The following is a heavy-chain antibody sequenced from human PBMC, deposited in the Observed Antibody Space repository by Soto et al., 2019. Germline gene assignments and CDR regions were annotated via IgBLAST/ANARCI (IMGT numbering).Heavy chain of an antibody. V-gene: IGHV3-23*01. Sequence: VVSVKLSCAASGFTFTTYAMSWVRQAPGKGLEWVSGLSGGGGSTYYADSVKGRFTISRDNSKNTLYLQMNSLRIEHTAVYYCAKATRYELLRRGSSRAKSPLRDVWG. D-gene: IGHD3-16*01. J-gene: IGHJ6*03. CDR3: AKATRYELLRRGSSRAKSPLRDV. CDR1: GFTFTTYA. CDR2: LSGGGGST.